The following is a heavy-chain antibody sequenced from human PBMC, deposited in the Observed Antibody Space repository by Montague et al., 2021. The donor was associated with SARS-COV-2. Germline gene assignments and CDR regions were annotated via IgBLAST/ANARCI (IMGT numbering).Heavy chain of an antibody. V-gene: IGHV4-59*08. D-gene: IGHD2-15*01. Sequence: ETLSPTCTVSGGSISSFYWSWFRQPPGKGLEWIGYISDSGSTNYNPSLTSRVTMSVDTSKNQFSLKVNSVTAADTAVYYCARHYSATLPAVYWGQGTLVTVSS. CDR2: ISDSGST. CDR3: ARHYSATLPAVY. CDR1: GGSISSFY. J-gene: IGHJ4*02.